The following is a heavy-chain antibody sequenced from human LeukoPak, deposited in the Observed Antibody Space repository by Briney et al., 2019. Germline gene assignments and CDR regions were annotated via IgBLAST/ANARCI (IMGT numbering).Heavy chain of an antibody. J-gene: IGHJ4*02. CDR2: INEDGSEK. CDR3: TGVWYCSGGSCYSHYFDF. CDR1: GFTLSRNL. V-gene: IGHV3-7*01. Sequence: GGSLRLSHAASGFTLSRNLTSGVRQAPGKGLEWVANINEDGSEKYYVDSVKGRFTISRDNVQNSMYLQMNSLRAEDTAVYYCTGVWYCSGGSCYSHYFDFWGQGTLVTVSS. D-gene: IGHD2-15*01.